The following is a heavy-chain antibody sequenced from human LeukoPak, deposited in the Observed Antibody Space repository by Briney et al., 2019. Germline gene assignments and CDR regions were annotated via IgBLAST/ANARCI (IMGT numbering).Heavy chain of an antibody. Sequence: ASVKASSKASGSPFTSYGISWVRQAPGQGLEWMGWISAYNGNTNYAQKLQGRVTMTTDTSTSTAYMELRSLRSDDTAVYYCARDLSSGAFDIWGQGTMVTVSS. V-gene: IGHV1-18*01. D-gene: IGHD6-6*01. CDR2: ISAYNGNT. CDR3: ARDLSSGAFDI. J-gene: IGHJ3*02. CDR1: GSPFTSYG.